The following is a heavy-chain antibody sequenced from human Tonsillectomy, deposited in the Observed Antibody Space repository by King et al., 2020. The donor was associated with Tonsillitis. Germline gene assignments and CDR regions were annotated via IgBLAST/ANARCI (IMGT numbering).Heavy chain of an antibody. V-gene: IGHV1-18*01. CDR3: ARAYRSGWYGDWYFDL. J-gene: IGHJ2*01. CDR2: ISAYNGNT. CDR1: GYTFTSYG. D-gene: IGHD6-19*01. Sequence: QLVQSGAEVKKPGASVKVSCKASGYTFTSYGISWVRQAPGQGLEWMGWISAYNGNTNYAQKLQGRVTMTTDKSTSTAYMELRSLRYDDTAVYYCARAYRSGWYGDWYFDLWGRGTLVTVSS.